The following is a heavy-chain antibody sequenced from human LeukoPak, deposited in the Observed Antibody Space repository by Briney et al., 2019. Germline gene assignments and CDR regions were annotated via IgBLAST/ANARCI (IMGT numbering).Heavy chain of an antibody. J-gene: IGHJ4*02. D-gene: IGHD2-15*01. CDR2: IYYSGST. CDR3: ARVAYCSGGSCYSTVPLFDY. CDR1: GGSISSYY. V-gene: IGHV4-59*12. Sequence: SETLSLTCTVSGGSISSYYWSWIRQPPGKGLEWIGYIYYSGSTNYNPSLKSRVTISVDTSKNQFSLKLSSVTAADTAVYYCARVAYCSGGSCYSTVPLFDYWGQGTLVTVSS.